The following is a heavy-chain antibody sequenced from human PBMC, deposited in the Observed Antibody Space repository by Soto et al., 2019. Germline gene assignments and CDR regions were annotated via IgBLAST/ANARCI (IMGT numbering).Heavy chain of an antibody. J-gene: IGHJ3*02. V-gene: IGHV4-39*01. D-gene: IGHD3-10*01. CDR1: GGSISSSSYY. Sequence: QLQLQESGPGLVKPSETLSLTCTVSGGSISSSSYYWGWIRQPPGKGLEWIGSIYYSGSIYYNPSLKSRVTISVDTSKNQFSLKLSSVTAADTAVYYCARQGLLWFGGPDPDAFDIWGQGTMVTVSS. CDR2: IYYSGSI. CDR3: ARQGLLWFGGPDPDAFDI.